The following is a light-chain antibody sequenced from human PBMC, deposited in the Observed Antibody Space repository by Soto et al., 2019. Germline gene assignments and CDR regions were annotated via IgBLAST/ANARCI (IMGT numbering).Light chain of an antibody. CDR3: QQYSMWPRT. J-gene: IGKJ1*01. Sequence: EIVMTQSPATLSVSPGERATLSCRASQSVGTHLAWYQQKPGQAPRLLLYGASTRATGIPARFSGSGSGTEFTLTSSSLQTEDFAGYCCQQYSMWPRTFGQGTKVEIK. V-gene: IGKV3-15*01. CDR2: GAS. CDR1: QSVGTH.